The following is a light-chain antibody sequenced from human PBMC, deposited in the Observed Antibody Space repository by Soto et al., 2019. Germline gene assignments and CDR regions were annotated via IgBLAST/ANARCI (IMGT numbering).Light chain of an antibody. CDR2: KAS. CDR1: QSISHW. CDR3: QHYNNYPNN. J-gene: IGKJ5*01. V-gene: IGKV1-5*03. Sequence: DIQMTQSPSTLSASVGDRVTITCRASQSISHWLAWYQQKPGRAPKILINKASSLESGVPSRFSGSGSGTEFTLTISSLQPDDLETDYCQHYNNYPNNFGQGTLLE.